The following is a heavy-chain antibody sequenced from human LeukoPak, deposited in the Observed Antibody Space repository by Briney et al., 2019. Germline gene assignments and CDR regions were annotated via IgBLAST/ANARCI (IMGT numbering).Heavy chain of an antibody. Sequence: GASVKVSCKASGYTFTSYAINWVRQATGQGLEWMGWINPNSGNTGYAQKFQGRVTMTRNTSISTAYMELSSLRSEDTAVYYCARKRIGYYYMDVWGKGTTVTVSS. CDR1: GYTFTSYA. J-gene: IGHJ6*03. CDR3: ARKRIGYYYMDV. D-gene: IGHD2-21*01. CDR2: INPNSGNT. V-gene: IGHV1-8*01.